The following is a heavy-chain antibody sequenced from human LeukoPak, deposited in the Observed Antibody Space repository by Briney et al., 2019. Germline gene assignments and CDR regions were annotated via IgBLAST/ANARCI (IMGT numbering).Heavy chain of an antibody. D-gene: IGHD3-22*01. CDR3: ARGGSGDSSGYHPFDY. CDR1: GGSFSGYY. J-gene: IGHJ4*02. Sequence: PSETLSLTCAVYGGSFSGYYWSWIRQPPGKGLEWIGEINHSGSTNYNPSLKRRVTISVDTSKNQFSLKLSSVTAADTAVYYCARGGSGDSSGYHPFDYWGQGTLVTVSS. CDR2: INHSGST. V-gene: IGHV4-34*01.